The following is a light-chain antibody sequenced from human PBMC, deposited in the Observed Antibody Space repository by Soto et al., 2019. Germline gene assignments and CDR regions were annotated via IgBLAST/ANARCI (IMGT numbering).Light chain of an antibody. CDR1: SSDVGTYNY. CDR3: SSYTTSNTQV. J-gene: IGLJ3*02. CDR2: DVS. V-gene: IGLV2-14*01. Sequence: QSVLTQPASVSGSPGQSITISCNGTSSDVGTYNYVSWYQHRPGKAPKLMIYDVSYRPSGVSNRFSGSKSANTASLTISGLQAEDEADYYCSSYTTSNTQVFGGGTKVTVL.